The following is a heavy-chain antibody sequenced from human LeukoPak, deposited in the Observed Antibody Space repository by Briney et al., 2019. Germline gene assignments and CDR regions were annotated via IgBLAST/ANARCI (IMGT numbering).Heavy chain of an antibody. CDR2: ITTGGPNT. V-gene: IGHV3-23*01. Sequence: SGGSLRLSCTASGFTFSSYTMSWVRQAPGKGLKWVSTITTGGPNTYYADSVKGRFTVSRDNSKNTLYLQMSSLRADDTAVYYCVKDRSIAAPNNDFFDSWGQGALVTVSS. D-gene: IGHD6-6*01. CDR3: VKDRSIAAPNNDFFDS. CDR1: GFTFSSYT. J-gene: IGHJ4*02.